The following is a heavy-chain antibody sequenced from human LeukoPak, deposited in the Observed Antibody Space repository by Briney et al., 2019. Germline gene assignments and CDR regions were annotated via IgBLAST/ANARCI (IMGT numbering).Heavy chain of an antibody. J-gene: IGHJ5*02. CDR3: ARALQYYDILTGYH. V-gene: IGHV3-21*01. D-gene: IGHD3-9*01. CDR2: ITSSSSYI. CDR1: GFTFSTHT. Sequence: PGGSLRLSCAASGFTFSTHTMNWVRLAPGKGLEWVSSITSSSSYIYYADSVKGRFTISRDNAKNSLFLQMNSLRAEDTAVYYCARALQYYDILTGYHWGQGTLVTVSS.